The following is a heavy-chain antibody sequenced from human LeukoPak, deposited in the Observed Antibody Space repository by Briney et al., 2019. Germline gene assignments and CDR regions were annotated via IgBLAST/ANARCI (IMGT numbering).Heavy chain of an antibody. V-gene: IGHV1-18*01. D-gene: IGHD3-22*01. CDR3: ARDLHYYDSSGYPPGY. J-gene: IGHJ4*02. CDR2: ISAYNGNT. Sequence: ASVKVSCKASGYTFTSYGISWVRQAPGRGLEWMGWISAYNGNTNYAQKLQGRVTMTTDTSTSTAYMELRSLRSDDTAVYYCARDLHYYDSSGYPPGYWGQGTLVTVSS. CDR1: GYTFTSYG.